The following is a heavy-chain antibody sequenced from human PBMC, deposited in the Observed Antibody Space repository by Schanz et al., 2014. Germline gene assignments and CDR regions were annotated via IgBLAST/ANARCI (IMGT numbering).Heavy chain of an antibody. V-gene: IGHV3-23*01. D-gene: IGHD3-22*01. J-gene: IGHJ4*02. CDR2: ISGSGGST. Sequence: PGGSLRLSCAASGFTFSSYAMSWVRQAPGKGLEWVSGISGSGGSTYYADSVKGRFTISRDNSKNTLYLQMNSLRAEDTAVYYCAKDPSHGDYDYYFDYWGQGTLVTVSS. CDR1: GFTFSSYA. CDR3: AKDPSHGDYDYYFDY.